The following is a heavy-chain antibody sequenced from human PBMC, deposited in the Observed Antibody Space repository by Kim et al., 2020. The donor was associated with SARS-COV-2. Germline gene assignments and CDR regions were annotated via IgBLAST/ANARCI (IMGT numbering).Heavy chain of an antibody. J-gene: IGHJ6*02. Sequence: GESLKISCKGSGYSFTSYWIGWVRQMPGKGLEWMGIIYPGDSDTRYSPSFQGQVTISADKSISTAYLQWSSLKASDTAMYYCARHLYSGYDFYSYYYGMDVWGQGTTVTVSS. CDR3: ARHLYSGYDFYSYYYGMDV. CDR1: GYSFTSYW. CDR2: IYPGDSDT. V-gene: IGHV5-51*01. D-gene: IGHD5-12*01.